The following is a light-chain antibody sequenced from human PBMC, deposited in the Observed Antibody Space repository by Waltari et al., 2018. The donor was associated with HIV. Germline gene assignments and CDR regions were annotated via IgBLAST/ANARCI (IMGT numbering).Light chain of an antibody. J-gene: IGLJ2*01. CDR1: SSDVGGYNF. Sequence: QSALTQPPSASGSPGQSVTISCTGTSSDVGGYNFVSWYQQHPGKAPKLMIFEVTKRPSGVPARFPGSKPGNTASLPVSGLQADDEGDYYCSSYAGGNNLVFGGGTKLTVL. V-gene: IGLV2-8*01. CDR3: SSYAGGNNLV. CDR2: EVT.